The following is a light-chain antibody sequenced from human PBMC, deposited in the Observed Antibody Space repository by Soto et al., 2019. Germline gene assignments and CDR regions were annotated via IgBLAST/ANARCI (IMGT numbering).Light chain of an antibody. CDR1: QSISSY. CDR2: GAS. J-gene: IGKJ2*03. CDR3: QQSYSTPVYS. Sequence: DIQMTQSPSSLSASVGDRVTITFRASQSISSYLSWYQLKPGTAPKVLIYGASSLQSGVPSRCSGSGSGTDFTLTISSLHPVDSATYYCQQSYSTPVYSFGQGTKLEIK. V-gene: IGKV1-39*01.